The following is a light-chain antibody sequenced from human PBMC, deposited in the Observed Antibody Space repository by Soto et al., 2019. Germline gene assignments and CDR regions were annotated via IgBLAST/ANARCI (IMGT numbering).Light chain of an antibody. J-gene: IGKJ1*01. CDR2: GAS. CDR1: QGISSN. CDR3: QQLNSYPPWT. Sequence: IQLTQSPSSLSASVGDRVTITCRASQGISSNLAWYQQKPGRAPKLLIFGASTLQSGVPSRFSGSGSGTDFTLTISSLQPEDFEIYFCQQLNSYPPWTFGQGTKVEIK. V-gene: IGKV1-9*01.